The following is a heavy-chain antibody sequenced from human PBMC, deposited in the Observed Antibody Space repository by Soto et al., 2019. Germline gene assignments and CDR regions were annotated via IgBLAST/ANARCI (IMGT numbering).Heavy chain of an antibody. CDR2: ISSSGSTI. CDR3: SGYYSYAFDI. Sequence: HVQLVESGGGLVKPGGSLRLSCAASGFTFSDYYMSWIRQAPGKGLEWVSYISSSGSTIYYADSVKGRFTISRDNAKNSLYLPMNSLRAADPAVYYCSGYYSYAFDIWGQGTMVTVSS. CDR1: GFTFSDYY. D-gene: IGHD3-22*01. J-gene: IGHJ3*02. V-gene: IGHV3-11*01.